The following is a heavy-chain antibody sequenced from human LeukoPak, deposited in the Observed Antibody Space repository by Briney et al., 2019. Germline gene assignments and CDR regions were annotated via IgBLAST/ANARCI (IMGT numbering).Heavy chain of an antibody. CDR2: INPNSGGT. V-gene: IGHV1-2*02. Sequence: ASMKVSCKASGYTFTGYYLHWVRQAPGPGLEWMGWINPNSGGTNYAHKFQGSVTVTRDTSISTAYMELSRLRSDDTAVYYCARSGSYAYNWFDPWGQGTLVTVSS. CDR3: ARSGSYAYNWFDP. D-gene: IGHD1-26*01. CDR1: GYTFTGYY. J-gene: IGHJ5*02.